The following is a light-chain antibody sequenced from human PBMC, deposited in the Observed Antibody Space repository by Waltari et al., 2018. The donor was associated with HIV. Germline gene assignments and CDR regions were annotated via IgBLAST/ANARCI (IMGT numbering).Light chain of an antibody. Sequence: DIQMTQSPSSLSASVGDRVSITCRASQAVANKVNWFQHKPGKAPKVLIYDASRLPNGVPSRFSGSGSGTDFTLTINGVQPDDFASYFCQQRSSFPLTFGPGTKVDVK. CDR3: QQRSSFPLT. CDR2: DAS. J-gene: IGKJ3*01. CDR1: QAVANK. V-gene: IGKV1-39*01.